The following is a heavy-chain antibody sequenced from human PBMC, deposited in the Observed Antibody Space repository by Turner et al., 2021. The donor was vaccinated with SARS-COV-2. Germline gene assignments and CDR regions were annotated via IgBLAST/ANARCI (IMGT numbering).Heavy chain of an antibody. CDR1: GFSLSTSGVG. CDR3: ARHIVVAIFDY. J-gene: IGHJ4*02. V-gene: IGHV2-5*02. D-gene: IGHD2-21*01. Sequence: QITLKESGPTLVKPTHTLTLTCTFSGFSLSTSGVGVGWIRQPPGKALEWLALIYWDDDKRYSPSLKSRLTINKDTSKNQVVLTMTNMDPVDTATYYCARHIVVAIFDYWGQGTLVTVSS. CDR2: IYWDDDK.